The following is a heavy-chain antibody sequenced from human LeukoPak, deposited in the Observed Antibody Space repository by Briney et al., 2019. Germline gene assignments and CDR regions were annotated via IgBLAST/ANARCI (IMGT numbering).Heavy chain of an antibody. CDR3: ARAGCSSTSCPRRGAFDI. D-gene: IGHD2-2*01. CDR1: GGSISSYY. CDR2: IYYSGST. V-gene: IGHV4-59*01. J-gene: IGHJ3*02. Sequence: SETLSLTCTVSGGSISSYYWSWIRQPPGKGLEWIGYIYYSGSTNYNSSLKSRITISVDTSKNQFSLKLNSVTAADTAVYYCARAGCSSTSCPRRGAFDIWGQGTMVTVSS.